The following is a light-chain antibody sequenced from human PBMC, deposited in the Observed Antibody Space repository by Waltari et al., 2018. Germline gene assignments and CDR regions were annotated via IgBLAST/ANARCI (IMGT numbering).Light chain of an antibody. Sequence: QSVLTQPPSASGSPGQRVTISCSGSTANIGSNTVNWYQQIPGTAPKLLIYTNRQRPSGVPDRFSGSKYGTSGFLAISGLQSEDEADYYCAAWDDGLDGWVFGGRT. V-gene: IGLV1-44*01. CDR2: TNR. J-gene: IGLJ3*02. CDR3: AAWDDGLDGWV. CDR1: TANIGSNT.